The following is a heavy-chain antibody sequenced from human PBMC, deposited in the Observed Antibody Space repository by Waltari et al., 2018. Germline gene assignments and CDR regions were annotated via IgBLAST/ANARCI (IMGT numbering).Heavy chain of an antibody. CDR3: AREIYGGNSRPYDY. J-gene: IGHJ4*02. CDR1: GGSITGYY. CDR2: SYYNGNT. V-gene: IGHV4-59*01. Sequence: QVQLQESGPGLVKPSETLSLTCTVPGGSITGYYWSWIRPPPGKGLEWIGHSYYNGNTDYNPSLKSRVTISVDTSKNQFSLKLSSVTAADTAVYYCAREIYGGNSRPYDYWGQGTLVTVSS. D-gene: IGHD4-17*01.